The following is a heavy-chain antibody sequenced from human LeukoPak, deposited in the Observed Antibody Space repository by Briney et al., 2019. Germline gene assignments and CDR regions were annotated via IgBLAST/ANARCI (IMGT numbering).Heavy chain of an antibody. J-gene: IGHJ5*02. Sequence: SETLSLTCAVSGGSISSSNWWSWVRQPPGKGLEWIGEIYHSGSTNYNPSLKSRVTISVDKSKNQFSLKLSSVTAADTAVYYCARDRYYGSGSLLNWFDPWGQGTLVTVSS. CDR3: ARDRYYGSGSLLNWFDP. D-gene: IGHD3-10*01. CDR1: GGSISSSNW. CDR2: IYHSGST. V-gene: IGHV4-4*02.